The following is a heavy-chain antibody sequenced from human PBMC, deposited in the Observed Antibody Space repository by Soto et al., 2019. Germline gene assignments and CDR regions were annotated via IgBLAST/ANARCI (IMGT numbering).Heavy chain of an antibody. CDR2: IIPIFGTA. J-gene: IGHJ6*02. D-gene: IGHD2-21*01. Sequence: SVKVSCKASGGTFSSYAISWVRQAPGQGLEWMGGIIPIFGTANYAQKFQGRVTITADESTSTAYMEPSSLRSEDTAVYYCARDQHRNYYYYGMDVWGQGTRVTVSS. CDR1: GGTFSSYA. CDR3: ARDQHRNYYYYGMDV. V-gene: IGHV1-69*13.